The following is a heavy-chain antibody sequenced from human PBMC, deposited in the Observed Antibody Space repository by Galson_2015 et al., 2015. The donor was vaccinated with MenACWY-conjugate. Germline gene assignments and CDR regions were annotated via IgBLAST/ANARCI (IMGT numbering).Heavy chain of an antibody. J-gene: IGHJ5*02. CDR3: ARVPSDYATWFDP. D-gene: IGHD4-17*01. V-gene: IGHV4-59*01. Sequence: ETLSLTCTASGASFRSYYWNWIRQPPGKGLEWIGNIYFTGNTNYNPSLKSRVTMSIDTSMNQFSLKVSSVTAADTAVYYCARVPSDYATWFDPWGQGTRVTVSS. CDR1: GASFRSYY. CDR2: IYFTGNT.